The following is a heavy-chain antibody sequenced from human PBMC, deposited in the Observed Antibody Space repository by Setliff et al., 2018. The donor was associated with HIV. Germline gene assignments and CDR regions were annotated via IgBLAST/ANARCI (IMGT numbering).Heavy chain of an antibody. CDR1: GGNFRRYG. J-gene: IGHJ4*02. CDR3: AGSILTGYYTFGADY. CDR2: ISAYNGNT. V-gene: IGHV1-69*05. D-gene: IGHD3-9*01. Sequence: SVKVSCQASGGNFRRYGISWVRQAPGQGLEWMGWISAYNGNTNYAQKFQGRVTITTDESTTTAYMELSSLRSEDTALYYCAGSILTGYYTFGADYWGQGTLVTVSS.